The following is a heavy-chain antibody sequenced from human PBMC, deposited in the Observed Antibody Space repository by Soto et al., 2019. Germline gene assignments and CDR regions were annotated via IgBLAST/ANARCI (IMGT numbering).Heavy chain of an antibody. J-gene: IGHJ4*02. CDR2: ISGSGGST. V-gene: IGHV3-23*01. CDR1: GFTFSSYA. CDR3: AKDMSYDSSGYYYDGPSCDY. D-gene: IGHD3-22*01. Sequence: PGESLKISCAASGFTFSSYAMSWVRQAPGKGLEWVSAISGSGGSTYYADSVKGRFTISRDNSKNTLYLQMNSLRAEDTAVYYCAKDMSYDSSGYYYDGPSCDYWGQGTRVTVSS.